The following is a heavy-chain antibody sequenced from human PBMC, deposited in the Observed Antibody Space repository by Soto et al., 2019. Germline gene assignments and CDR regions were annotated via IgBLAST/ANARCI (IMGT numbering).Heavy chain of an antibody. J-gene: IGHJ4*02. V-gene: IGHV3-23*01. CDR1: GFTFSSYA. Sequence: GSLRLSCAASGFTFSSYAMSWVRQAPGKGLEWVSAISGSGGSTYYADSVKGRFTISRDNSKNTLYLQMNSLRAEDTAVYYCAKGGYCSGGSCYSTPFDYWGQGTLVTVSS. CDR2: ISGSGGST. CDR3: AKGGYCSGGSCYSTPFDY. D-gene: IGHD2-15*01.